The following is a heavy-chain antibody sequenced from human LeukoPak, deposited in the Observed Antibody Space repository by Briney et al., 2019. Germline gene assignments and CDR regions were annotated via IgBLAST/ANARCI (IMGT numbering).Heavy chain of an antibody. CDR1: GGSFSGYY. V-gene: IGHV4-34*01. J-gene: IGHJ5*02. CDR3: ARVSKGGYNYDFWSGYLNNWFDP. CDR2: INHSGST. Sequence: SETLSLTCAVYGGSFSGYYWSWIRQPPGKGLEWIGEINHSGSTNYNPSLKSRVTISVDTSKNQFSPKLSSVTAADTAVYYCARVSKGGYNYDFWSGYLNNWFDPWGQGTLVTVSS. D-gene: IGHD3-3*01.